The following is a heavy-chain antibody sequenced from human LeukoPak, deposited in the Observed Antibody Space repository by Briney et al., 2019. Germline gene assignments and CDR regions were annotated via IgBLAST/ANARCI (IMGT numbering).Heavy chain of an antibody. Sequence: GGSLRLSCAASGFTFSSYSMNWVRQAPGKGLEWVSSISSSSSYIYYADSVKGRFTISRDNAKNTLYLQMNSLRAEDTAVYYCAREHDSSGYYLDYFDYWGQGTLVTVSS. CDR2: ISSSSSYI. CDR1: GFTFSSYS. J-gene: IGHJ4*02. D-gene: IGHD3-22*01. CDR3: AREHDSSGYYLDYFDY. V-gene: IGHV3-21*01.